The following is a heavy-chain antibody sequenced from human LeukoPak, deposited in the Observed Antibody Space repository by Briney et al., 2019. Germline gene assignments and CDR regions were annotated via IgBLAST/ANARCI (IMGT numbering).Heavy chain of an antibody. CDR3: ARSRGWSPIDY. CDR1: GGSFSGYY. D-gene: IGHD6-19*01. V-gene: IGHV4-34*01. CDR2: INHSGST. J-gene: IGHJ4*02. Sequence: SETLSLTCAVYGGSFSGYYCSWIRQPPGKGLEWIGEINHSGSTNYNPSLKSRVTISVDTSKNQFSLKLSSVTAADTAVYYCARSRGWSPIDYWGQGTLVTVSS.